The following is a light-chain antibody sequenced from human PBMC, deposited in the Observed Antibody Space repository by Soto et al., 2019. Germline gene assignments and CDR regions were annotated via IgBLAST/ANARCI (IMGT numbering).Light chain of an antibody. J-gene: IGKJ4*01. Sequence: QMSMSAFALSGPIEDRVTITCRASQPISSWLAWYQQKPGKAPKLLIYKASTLQSGVPSRFSGSGSGTDFTLTISFLQAEDGARYWSKEYDYRPPTFGGGTKVDI. CDR3: KEYDYRPPT. V-gene: IGKV1-5*03. CDR2: KAS. CDR1: QPISSW.